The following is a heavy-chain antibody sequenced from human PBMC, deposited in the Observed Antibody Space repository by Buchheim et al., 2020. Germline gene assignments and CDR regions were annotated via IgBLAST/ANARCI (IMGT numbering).Heavy chain of an antibody. CDR3: ASTPQLRYFDWLSYYGMDV. CDR1: GFTVSSNY. Sequence: EVQLVESGGGLVQPGGSLRLSCAASGFTVSSNYMSWVRQAPGKGLEWVSVIYSGGSTYYADSVKGRFTISRDNSKNTLYLQMNSLRAEDTAVYYCASTPQLRYFDWLSYYGMDVWGQGTT. CDR2: IYSGGST. D-gene: IGHD3-9*01. J-gene: IGHJ6*02. V-gene: IGHV3-66*01.